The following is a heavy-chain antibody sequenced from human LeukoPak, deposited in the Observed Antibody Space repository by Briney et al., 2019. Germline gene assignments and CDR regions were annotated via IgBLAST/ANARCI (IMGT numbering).Heavy chain of an antibody. CDR2: IYHSGST. J-gene: IGHJ4*02. CDR3: ARGRKPNYYGSGSYGY. V-gene: IGHV4-34*01. CDR1: GGSFSGDY. D-gene: IGHD3-10*01. Sequence: SETLSLTCAVYGGSFSGDYWSWIRQPPGKGLEWIGEIYHSGSTNYNPSLKSRVTISVDTSKNQFSLKLSSVTAADTAVYYCARGRKPNYYGSGSYGYWGQGTLVTDSS.